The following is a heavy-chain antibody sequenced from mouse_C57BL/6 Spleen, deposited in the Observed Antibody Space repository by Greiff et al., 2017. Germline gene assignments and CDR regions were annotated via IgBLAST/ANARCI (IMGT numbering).Heavy chain of an antibody. CDR1: GFNIKDYY. J-gene: IGHJ4*01. Sequence: VQLQQSGAELVRPGASVKLSCTASGFNIKDYYMHWVKQRPEQGLEWIGRIDPEDGDTEYAPKLQGKATMTADTSSNTAYLQLSSLTSEDTAVYYCTTSGAFYYGSSFAMDYWGQGTSVTVSS. CDR2: IDPEDGDT. D-gene: IGHD1-1*01. CDR3: TTSGAFYYGSSFAMDY. V-gene: IGHV14-1*01.